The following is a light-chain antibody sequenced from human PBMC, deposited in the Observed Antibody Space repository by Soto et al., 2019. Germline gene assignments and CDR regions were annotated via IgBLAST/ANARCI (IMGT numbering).Light chain of an antibody. CDR1: QSVTSNY. V-gene: IGKV3-20*01. Sequence: EIVLTQSPGTLSLSPGERATLSCRASQSVTSNYLAWYQQKPGQAPSLLIYEAYKRATGIPDRFSGSGSGTDFTLTISRLEPEDFAVYYCQQYGSSAPLTFGGGTKVEIK. CDR2: EAY. CDR3: QQYGSSAPLT. J-gene: IGKJ4*01.